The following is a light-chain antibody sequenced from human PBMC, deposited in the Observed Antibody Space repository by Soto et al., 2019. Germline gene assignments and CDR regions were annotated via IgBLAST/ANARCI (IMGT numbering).Light chain of an antibody. J-gene: IGLJ1*01. CDR3: SSYAASNELGV. CDR2: EVS. CDR1: SSDIGGYNY. V-gene: IGLV2-8*01. Sequence: QSVLTQPPSASGSPGQSVTISCTGTSSDIGGYNYVSWYQQHPGKAPKLMIYEVSKRPSGVPARFSASKSGNTASLTVSGLQPEDEGDYYCSSYAASNELGVFGTGTKVTVL.